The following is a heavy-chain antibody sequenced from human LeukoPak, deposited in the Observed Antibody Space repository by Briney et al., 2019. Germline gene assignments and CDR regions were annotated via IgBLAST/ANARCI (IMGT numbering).Heavy chain of an antibody. CDR2: INHSGSA. Sequence: PSETLSLTCTVSGGSISSSSYYWGWIRQPPGKGLEWIGEINHSGSANYNPSLKSRVTISVDTSKNQFSLKLSSVTAADTAVYYCSQISFGGSWYYWGQGTLVTVSS. CDR1: GGSISSSSYY. J-gene: IGHJ4*02. CDR3: SQISFGGSWYY. D-gene: IGHD2-15*01. V-gene: IGHV4-39*07.